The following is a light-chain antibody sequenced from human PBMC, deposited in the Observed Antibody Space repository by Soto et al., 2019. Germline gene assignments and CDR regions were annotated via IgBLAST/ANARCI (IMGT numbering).Light chain of an antibody. CDR3: QQSYSTFFT. CDR1: QSISSN. J-gene: IGKJ3*01. V-gene: IGKV1-39*01. CDR2: AAS. Sequence: DIQMTQSPSSLSASVGDRVTITCRASQSISSNLNWYQQKPGKAPKLLIYAASSLRSGVPSRFSGSGSGTDFTLTISSLQPEDFATYYCQQSYSTFFTFGPGTKVDIK.